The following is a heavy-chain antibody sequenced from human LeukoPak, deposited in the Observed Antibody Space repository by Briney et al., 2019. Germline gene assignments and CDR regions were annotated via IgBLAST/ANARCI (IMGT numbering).Heavy chain of an antibody. Sequence: SQTLSLTCTVSGGSISSGGYYWSWIRQHPGKGLEWIGYIYYSGSTYYNPSLKSRVTISVDTSKNQFSLKLSSVTAADTAVYYCATTHNWNFDYWGQGTLVTVSS. V-gene: IGHV4-31*03. CDR3: ATTHNWNFDY. J-gene: IGHJ4*02. D-gene: IGHD1-20*01. CDR1: GGSISSGGYY. CDR2: IYYSGST.